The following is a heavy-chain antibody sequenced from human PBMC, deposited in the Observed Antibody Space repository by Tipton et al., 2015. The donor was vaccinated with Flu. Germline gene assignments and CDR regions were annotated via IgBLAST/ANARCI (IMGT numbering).Heavy chain of an antibody. J-gene: IGHJ4*02. V-gene: IGHV4-34*01. CDR2: INHSGST. CDR3: ARAIVVVPAAIRPYFDY. D-gene: IGHD2-2*02. CDR1: GGSFSGYY. Sequence: TLSLTCAVYGGSFSGYYWSWIRQPPGKGLEWIGEINHSGSTNYNPSLKSRVTISVDTSKNQFSLKLSSVTAADTAVYYCARAIVVVPAAIRPYFDYWGQGTLVTVSS.